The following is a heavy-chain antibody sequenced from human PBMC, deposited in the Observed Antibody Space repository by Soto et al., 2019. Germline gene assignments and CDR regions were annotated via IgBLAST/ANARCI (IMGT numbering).Heavy chain of an antibody. CDR2: INPNSGGT. CDR1: GGTFSSYA. Sequence: AASVKVSCKASGGTFSSYAISWVRQAPGQGLEWMGRINPNSGGTNYAQKFQGRVTMTRDTSTSTAYTELSSLRSEDTAVYYCARINDYGGNYIDYWGQGTLVTVSS. D-gene: IGHD4-17*01. J-gene: IGHJ4*02. V-gene: IGHV1-2*06. CDR3: ARINDYGGNYIDY.